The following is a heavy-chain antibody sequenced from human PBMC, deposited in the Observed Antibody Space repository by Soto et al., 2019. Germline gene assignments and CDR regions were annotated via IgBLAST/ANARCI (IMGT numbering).Heavy chain of an antibody. D-gene: IGHD4-17*01. J-gene: IGHJ6*02. CDR2: IIPIFGTA. CDR3: ARVEHMTTVTKRRYYYYYGMDV. Sequence: SVKVSCNASGGTFSSYAISWVRQAPGQGLEWMGGIIPIFGTANYAQKFQGRVTITADESMSTAYMELSSLRSEDTAVYYCARVEHMTTVTKRRYYYYYGMDVWGQGTTVTVSS. CDR1: GGTFSSYA. V-gene: IGHV1-69*13.